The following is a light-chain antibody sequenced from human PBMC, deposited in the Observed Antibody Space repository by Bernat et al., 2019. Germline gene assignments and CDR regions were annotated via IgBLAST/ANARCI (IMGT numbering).Light chain of an antibody. J-gene: IGKJ4*01. CDR1: QSVSSN. CDR2: GAS. CDR3: QQYNTSPLT. V-gene: IGKV3-15*01. Sequence: EIVMTQSPDTLSLSPGERATLSCRASQSVSSNLAWYQQKPGQAPRLLIYGASTRATGIPARFSGSGSGTEFTVTISSLQSEDFAVYYCQQYNTSPLTFGGGARVEIK.